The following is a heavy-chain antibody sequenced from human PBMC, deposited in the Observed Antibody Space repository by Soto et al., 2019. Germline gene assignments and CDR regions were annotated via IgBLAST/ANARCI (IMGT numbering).Heavy chain of an antibody. CDR1: GGSISSYY. V-gene: IGHV4-59*01. D-gene: IGHD3-10*01. Sequence: SETLSLTCTVSGGSISSYYWSWIRQPPGKGPEWIGYIYNRGSTICNPSLKSRVTISVDTSKNQFSLKLSSVTAADTAVYYCARDRGESFRGVITPYYFDYWGQGALVTVSS. J-gene: IGHJ4*02. CDR2: IYNRGST. CDR3: ARDRGESFRGVITPYYFDY.